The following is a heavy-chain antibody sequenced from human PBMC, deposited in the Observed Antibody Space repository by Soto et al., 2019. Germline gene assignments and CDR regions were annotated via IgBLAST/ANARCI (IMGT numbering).Heavy chain of an antibody. J-gene: IGHJ6*02. D-gene: IGHD3-22*01. CDR1: GYTFTSYG. V-gene: IGHV1-18*01. Sequence: QVQLVQSGAEVKKPGASVKVSCKASGYTFTSYGISWVRQAPGQGLEWMGWISAYNGNTNYAQKLQGRVTMTTDTSRSTAYMELRSPRSDDTAVYYCAREDYYDSSGYSLNLRSYGMDVWGQGTTVTVSS. CDR2: ISAYNGNT. CDR3: AREDYYDSSGYSLNLRSYGMDV.